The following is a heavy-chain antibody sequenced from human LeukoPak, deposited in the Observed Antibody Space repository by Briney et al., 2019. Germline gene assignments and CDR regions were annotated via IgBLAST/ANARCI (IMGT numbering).Heavy chain of an antibody. CDR3: TTVLSSTRDNLSNY. Sequence: GGSLRLSCTASGFTFSRYWMHWVRQAPGKGLMWVSRISPDGSTTLYADSVKGRFTISRDNAKNTLYLQMNSLGAEDTAVYYCTTVLSSTRDNLSNYWGQGTLVTVSS. J-gene: IGHJ4*02. CDR2: ISPDGSTT. V-gene: IGHV3-74*03. CDR1: GFTFSRYW. D-gene: IGHD6-13*01.